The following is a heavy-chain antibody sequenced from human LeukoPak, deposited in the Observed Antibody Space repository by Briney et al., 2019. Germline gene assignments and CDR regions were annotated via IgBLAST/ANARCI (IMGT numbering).Heavy chain of an antibody. V-gene: IGHV3-23*01. CDR2: ISGSGGRT. Sequence: GGSLRPSCAASGFTFSSYAMSWVRQAPGKGLEWVSAISGSGGRTYYADSVKGRFTISRDNSKNTLYLQMNSLRAEDTAVYYCAKMDYDSSGYYNYWGQGTLVTVSS. CDR3: AKMDYDSSGYYNY. CDR1: GFTFSSYA. J-gene: IGHJ4*02. D-gene: IGHD3-22*01.